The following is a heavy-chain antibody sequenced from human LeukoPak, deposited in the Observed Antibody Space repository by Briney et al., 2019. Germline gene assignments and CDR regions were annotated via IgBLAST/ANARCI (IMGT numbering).Heavy chain of an antibody. J-gene: IGHJ4*02. D-gene: IGHD5-18*01. Sequence: GGSLRLSCAASGFTVSSNYMSWVRQAPGKGLEWVSVIYSGGSTYYADSVKGRFTISRDNSKNTLYLQMNSLRAEDTAVYYCARVGQLWFDYPFDYWGQGTLVTVSS. CDR3: ARVGQLWFDYPFDY. CDR1: GFTVSSNY. CDR2: IYSGGST. V-gene: IGHV3-66*01.